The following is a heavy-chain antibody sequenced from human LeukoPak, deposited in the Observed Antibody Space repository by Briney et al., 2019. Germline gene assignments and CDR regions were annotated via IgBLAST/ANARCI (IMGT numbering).Heavy chain of an antibody. D-gene: IGHD3-22*01. CDR1: GFSFGDYD. V-gene: IGHV3-11*01. Sequence: GGSLRLSCSASGFSFGDYDMNWIRQAPGKGLERVAYIRNDGSTIYDADSVRGRFTISRDNAEKSLYLQMNSLRAEDTAVYYCAREGRGYYGDFDSWGQGTLVTVSS. CDR2: IRNDGSTI. CDR3: AREGRGYYGDFDS. J-gene: IGHJ4*02.